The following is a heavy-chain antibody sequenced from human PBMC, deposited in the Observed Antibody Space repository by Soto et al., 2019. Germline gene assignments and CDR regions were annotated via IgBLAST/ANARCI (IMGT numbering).Heavy chain of an antibody. D-gene: IGHD2-2*01. CDR2: TYYRSKWYN. CDR3: ARDRDIVVVPAAMDYYYYYGMDV. Sequence: SQTLSLTCAISGDSVTTNRATWDWIRQSPSRGLEWLGRTYYRSKWYNDYAVSVKSRITINPDTSKNQFSLQLNSVTPEDTAVYYCARDRDIVVVPAAMDYYYYYGMDVWGQGTTVTVSS. V-gene: IGHV6-1*01. CDR1: GDSVTTNRAT. J-gene: IGHJ6*02.